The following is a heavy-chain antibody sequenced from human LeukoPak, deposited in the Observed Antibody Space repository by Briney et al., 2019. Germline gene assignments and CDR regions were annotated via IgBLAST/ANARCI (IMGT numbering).Heavy chain of an antibody. CDR3: ARGALAQPFYYYMDV. J-gene: IGHJ6*03. V-gene: IGHV1-18*01. D-gene: IGHD3-3*02. Sequence: ASVKVSCKASGYTFTSNGITWVRQAPGQGLAWMGWISGYNGNTNYAQKLQGRVTMTTDRSTSTAYTELRSLTSDDTAVYYCARGALAQPFYYYMDVWGKGTTVTVSS. CDR2: ISGYNGNT. CDR1: GYTFTSNG.